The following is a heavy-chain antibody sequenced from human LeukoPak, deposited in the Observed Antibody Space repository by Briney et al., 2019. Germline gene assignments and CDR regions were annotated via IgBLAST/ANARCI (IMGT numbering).Heavy chain of an antibody. CDR1: GGSFSGYY. D-gene: IGHD3-3*01. Sequence: PSETLSLTCVVYGGSFSGYYWSWIRQPPGKGLEWIGEIDQSGTTNYNPSLKSRVSISVDTSKKQFSLTLTSMTAADTAVYYCARSEYYDFWSGFNWFDPWGQGTLVTVSS. J-gene: IGHJ5*02. CDR2: IDQSGTT. V-gene: IGHV4-34*01. CDR3: ARSEYYDFWSGFNWFDP.